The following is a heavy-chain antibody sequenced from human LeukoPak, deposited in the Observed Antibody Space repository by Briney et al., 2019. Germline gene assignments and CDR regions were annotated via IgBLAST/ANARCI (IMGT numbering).Heavy chain of an antibody. CDR2: IYYSGST. Sequence: PSETLSLTCTVSGGSISSYYWSWIRQPPGKGLEWIGYIYYSGSTNYNPSLKSRVTISVDTSKNQFSLKLSSVTAADTAVYYCARDRGGPHYYFDYWGQGTLVTVSS. D-gene: IGHD3-10*01. CDR1: GGSISSYY. CDR3: ARDRGGPHYYFDY. J-gene: IGHJ4*02. V-gene: IGHV4-59*01.